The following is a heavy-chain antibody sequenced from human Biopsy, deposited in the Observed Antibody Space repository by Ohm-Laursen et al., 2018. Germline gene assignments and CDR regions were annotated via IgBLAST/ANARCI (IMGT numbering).Heavy chain of an antibody. CDR3: AGRPWPNAFDI. D-gene: IGHD5-12*01. J-gene: IGHJ3*02. Sequence: GTLSLTCFVSGGSVSSGSYYWSWIRQPPGKGLEWIGYIYYSGSTNYNPSLKSRVTISVDTSRNQFSLKLSSVTAADTAVYYCAGRPWPNAFDIWGQGTMVTVSS. CDR1: GGSVSSGSYY. V-gene: IGHV4-61*01. CDR2: IYYSGST.